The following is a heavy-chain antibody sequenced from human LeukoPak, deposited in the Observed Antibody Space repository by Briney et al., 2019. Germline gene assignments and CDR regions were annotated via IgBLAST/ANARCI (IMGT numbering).Heavy chain of an antibody. Sequence: GGSLRLSCAASGFTFSSYGMHWVRQAPGKGLEWVAVIWYGGSNKYYADSVKGRFTISRDNAKNSLYLQMNSLRAEDTAVYYCARATSSSGWAIDYWGQGTLVTVSS. V-gene: IGHV3-33*08. CDR3: ARATSSSGWAIDY. CDR2: IWYGGSNK. J-gene: IGHJ4*02. D-gene: IGHD6-19*01. CDR1: GFTFSSYG.